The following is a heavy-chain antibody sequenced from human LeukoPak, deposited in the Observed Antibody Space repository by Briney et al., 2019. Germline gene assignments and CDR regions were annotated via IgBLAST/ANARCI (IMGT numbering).Heavy chain of an antibody. V-gene: IGHV3-33*01. CDR2: IWYDGSNK. CDR3: AREAVAGTGPAHFDY. Sequence: GGSLRLSCAASGFTFSSYGMHWVRQAPGKGLEWVAVIWYDGSNKYYADSVKGRFTISRDNSKSTLYLQMNSLRGEDTAVYYCAREAVAGTGPAHFDYWGQGTLVTVSS. D-gene: IGHD6-19*01. J-gene: IGHJ4*02. CDR1: GFTFSSYG.